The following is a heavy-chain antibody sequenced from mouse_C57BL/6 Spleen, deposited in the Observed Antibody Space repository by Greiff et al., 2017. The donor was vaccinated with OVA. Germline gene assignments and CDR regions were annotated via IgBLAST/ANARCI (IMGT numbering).Heavy chain of an antibody. V-gene: IGHV1-19*01. D-gene: IGHD1-1*01. Sequence: VHVKQSGPVLVKPGASVKMSCKASGYTFTDYYMNWVKQSHGKSLEWIGVINPYNGGTSYNQKFKGKATLTVDKSSSTAYMELNSLTSEDSAVYYCARGSSRFYAMDYWGQGTSVTVSS. CDR1: GYTFTDYY. CDR2: INPYNGGT. J-gene: IGHJ4*01. CDR3: ARGSSRFYAMDY.